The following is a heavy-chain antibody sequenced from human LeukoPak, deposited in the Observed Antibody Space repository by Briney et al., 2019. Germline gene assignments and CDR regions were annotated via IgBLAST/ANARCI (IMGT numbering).Heavy chain of an antibody. CDR1: GGSIDTNY. D-gene: IGHD1-26*01. V-gene: IGHV4-59*06. J-gene: IGHJ4*02. CDR2: TSYSGGT. Sequence: SETLSLTCTVSGGSIDTNYWNWIRQPPGKGLEWIGYTSYSGGTYYNSSLMSRITMSVDRSQNQFSLKMRDVTAADTAVYFCATAEWEYFYFDSWGQGALVAVSS. CDR3: ATAEWEYFYFDS.